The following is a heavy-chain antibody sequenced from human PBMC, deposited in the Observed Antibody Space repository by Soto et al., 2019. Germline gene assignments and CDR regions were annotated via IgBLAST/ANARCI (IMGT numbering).Heavy chain of an antibody. J-gene: IGHJ6*02. Sequence: QVQLQQWGAGLLKPSETLSLTCAVYGGSFSGYYWSWIRQPPGKGLEWIGEINHSGSTNYNPSLKSRVTISVVTSKNQFSLRLSSVTAADTAVYYCARGRDIVVVVAATRRYGMDVWGQGSTVTVSS. V-gene: IGHV4-34*01. CDR1: GGSFSGYY. CDR2: INHSGST. CDR3: ARGRDIVVVVAATRRYGMDV. D-gene: IGHD2-15*01.